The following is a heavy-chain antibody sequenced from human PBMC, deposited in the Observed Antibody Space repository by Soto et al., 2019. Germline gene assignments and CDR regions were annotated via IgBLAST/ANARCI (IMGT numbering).Heavy chain of an antibody. CDR1: GFTFSSYS. CDR2: ISSSSSYI. CDR3: ARDPSPFTNYYGSGSLMADAFDL. Sequence: GGSLRLSCAASGFTFSSYSMNWVRQAPGKGLEWVSSISSSSSYIYYADSVKGRFTISRDNAKNSLYLQMNSLRAEDTAVYYCARDPSPFTNYYGSGSLMADAFDLWGQGTMFTVSS. V-gene: IGHV3-21*01. D-gene: IGHD3-10*01. J-gene: IGHJ3*01.